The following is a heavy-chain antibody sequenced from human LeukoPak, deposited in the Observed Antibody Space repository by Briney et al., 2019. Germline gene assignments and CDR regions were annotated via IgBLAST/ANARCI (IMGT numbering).Heavy chain of an antibody. CDR1: GGSISSYS. CDR3: ARAYLLVYSSPGGWFDP. D-gene: IGHD6-13*01. V-gene: IGHV4-4*07. J-gene: IGHJ5*02. CDR2: IYTSGST. Sequence: PSETLSLTCKVSGGSISSYSWSWIRQPAGKGLEWIGRIYTSGSTNYNPSLKSRVTISVDTSKNQFSLKLTSVTAADTAVYYCARAYLLVYSSPGGWFDPWGQGTLVTVSS.